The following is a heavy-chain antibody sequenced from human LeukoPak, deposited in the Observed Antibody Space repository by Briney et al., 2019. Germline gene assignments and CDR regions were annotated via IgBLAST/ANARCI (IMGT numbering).Heavy chain of an antibody. CDR2: ISPSGDST. Sequence: GGSLRLSCAASGVTFRDYVISWVRQAPGKGLEGVSSISPSGDSTYYAASVRGRFTLSRDNSKNTVYFQMNSLRAEDTAIYYCAQDWPSAVTTTPGFWGQGTMVIVSS. CDR1: GVTFRDYV. V-gene: IGHV3-23*01. D-gene: IGHD4-17*01. J-gene: IGHJ3*01. CDR3: AQDWPSAVTTTPGF.